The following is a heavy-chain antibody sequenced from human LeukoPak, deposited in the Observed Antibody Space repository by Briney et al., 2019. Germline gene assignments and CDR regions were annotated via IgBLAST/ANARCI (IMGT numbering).Heavy chain of an antibody. D-gene: IGHD1-1*01. V-gene: IGHV3-30-3*01. CDR1: GFTFSSYA. J-gene: IGHJ3*02. Sequence: GGSLRLSCAASGFTFSSYAMHWVRQAPGKGLEWVAVISYDGSNKYYADSVKGRFTISRDNSKNTLYLQMNSLRAEDTAVYYCARDGRLYNGRVGAFDIWGQGTMVTVSS. CDR2: ISYDGSNK. CDR3: ARDGRLYNGRVGAFDI.